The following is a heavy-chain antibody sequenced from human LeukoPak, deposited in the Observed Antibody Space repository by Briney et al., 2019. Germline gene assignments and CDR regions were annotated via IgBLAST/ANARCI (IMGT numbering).Heavy chain of an antibody. Sequence: GGSLRLSCAASGFRVSGYDLNWIRQAPGKGLEWIAYISISSSNIHYADSVRGRFTISRDNANNSLYLQLGSLRVEDTAVYYCAREYYGVIFSHYLDVWGKGTTVTVPS. CDR2: ISISSSNI. CDR1: GFRVSGYD. CDR3: AREYYGVIFSHYLDV. D-gene: IGHD3-9*01. V-gene: IGHV3-11*06. J-gene: IGHJ6*04.